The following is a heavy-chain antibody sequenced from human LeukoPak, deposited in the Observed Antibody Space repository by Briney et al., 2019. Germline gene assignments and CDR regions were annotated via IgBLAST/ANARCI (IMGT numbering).Heavy chain of an antibody. D-gene: IGHD7-27*01. CDR3: ARVDWGHLTYYYYMDV. J-gene: IGHJ6*03. Sequence: SETLSLTCTVSGGSISSYYWSWIRQPPGKGLEWIGYIYYSGSTNYNPSLRSRVTISVDTSKNQFSLKLSSVTAADTAVYYCARVDWGHLTYYYYMDVWGKGTTVTVSS. V-gene: IGHV4-59*01. CDR2: IYYSGST. CDR1: GGSISSYY.